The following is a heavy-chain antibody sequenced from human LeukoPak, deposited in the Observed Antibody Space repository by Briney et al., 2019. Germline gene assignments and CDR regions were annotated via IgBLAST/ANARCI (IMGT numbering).Heavy chain of an antibody. J-gene: IGHJ4*02. CDR2: ISGSGGTT. D-gene: IGHD3-22*01. V-gene: IGHV3-23*01. CDR3: AKRGVVIRVILVGFHKEAYYFDS. Sequence: GGSLRLSCAASGFTFSSYWMGWVRQAPGKGLEWVAGISGSGGTTNYADSVKGRFTISRDNPKNTLFLHMNSLRAEDTAVYFCAKRGVVIRVILVGFHKEAYYFDSWGQGALVTVSS. CDR1: GFTFSSYW.